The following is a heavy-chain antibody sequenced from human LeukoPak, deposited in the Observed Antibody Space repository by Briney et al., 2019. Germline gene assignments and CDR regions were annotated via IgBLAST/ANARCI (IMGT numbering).Heavy chain of an antibody. Sequence: GASVKVSCKASGYTFTTYYIFWVRQAPGQGLEWMGWINPNSGDTDYEQKFQGRVTMTRDTSISTAFLELSRLTSGDTAVYYCARDYYGHGSGLFDFWGRGTLLTVSS. CDR3: ARDYYGHGSGLFDF. D-gene: IGHD4-17*01. V-gene: IGHV1-2*02. J-gene: IGHJ2*01. CDR2: INPNSGDT. CDR1: GYTFTTYY.